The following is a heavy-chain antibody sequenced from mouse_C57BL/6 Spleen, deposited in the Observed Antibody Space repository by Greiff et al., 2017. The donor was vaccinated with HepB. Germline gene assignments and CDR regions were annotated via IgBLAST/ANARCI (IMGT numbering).Heavy chain of an antibody. CDR2: INPSNGGT. J-gene: IGHJ3*01. V-gene: IGHV1-53*01. D-gene: IGHD3-2*02. CDR1: GYTFTSYW. CDR3: AGGEIRPPAWFAY. Sequence: QVQLQQPGTELVKPGASVKLSCKASGYTFTSYWMHWVKQRPGQGLEWIGNINPSNGGTKYNEKFKSKATLTVDKSSSTAYMQLSSLTSDDSAVFYCAGGEIRPPAWFAYWGQGTLVTVSA.